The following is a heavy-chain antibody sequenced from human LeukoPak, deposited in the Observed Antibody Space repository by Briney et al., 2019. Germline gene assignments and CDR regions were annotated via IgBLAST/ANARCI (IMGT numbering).Heavy chain of an antibody. CDR1: GYTFMDYY. D-gene: IGHD1-26*01. J-gene: IGHJ4*02. Sequence: ASVKVSCKASGYTFMDYYMHWVRQAPGQGLEWIGWISPNSGGTKYVQKFQGRVTMTRDTSITTVYMELSGLSFDDTAVYYCARGGGRYSVDYWGQGTLVIVSS. CDR3: ARGGGRYSVDY. CDR2: ISPNSGGT. V-gene: IGHV1-2*02.